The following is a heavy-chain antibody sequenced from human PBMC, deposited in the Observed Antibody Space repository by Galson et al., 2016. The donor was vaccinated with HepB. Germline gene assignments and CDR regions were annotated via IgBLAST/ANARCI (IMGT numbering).Heavy chain of an antibody. D-gene: IGHD2-21*01. CDR2: ISSSGSTI. CDR3: AKDRRWVSGPLGY. J-gene: IGHJ4*02. V-gene: IGHV3-11*04. Sequence: SLRLSCAASGFNFGDYYMSWIRQAPGKGLEWLTYISSSGSTIHYADSVKGRFPFSRDNAKNSLYLQMSSLRAEDTAVYYCAKDRRWVSGPLGYWSQGTLVTVSP. CDR1: GFNFGDYY.